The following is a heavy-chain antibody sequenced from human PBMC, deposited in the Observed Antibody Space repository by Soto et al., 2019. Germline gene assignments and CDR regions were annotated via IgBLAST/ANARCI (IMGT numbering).Heavy chain of an antibody. D-gene: IGHD5-18*01. V-gene: IGHV4-34*01. J-gene: IGHJ4*02. CDR2: INHSGST. CDR3: ARTVDTAFDY. Sequence: VQLQQWGAGLLKPSETLSLTCAVYGGSFSGYYWSWIRQPPGKGLEWIGEINHSGSTNYNPSLKSRVTISVDTSKNQFSLKLSSVTAADTAVYYCARTVDTAFDYWGQGTLVTVSS. CDR1: GGSFSGYY.